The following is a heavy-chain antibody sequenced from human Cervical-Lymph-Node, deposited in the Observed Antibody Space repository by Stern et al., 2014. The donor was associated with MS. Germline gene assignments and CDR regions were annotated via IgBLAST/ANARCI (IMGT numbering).Heavy chain of an antibody. D-gene: IGHD3-10*01. CDR2: LYWDYDR. CDR1: GFSLNTIGEG. Sequence: QVTLKESGPTLVKPTQTLTLTCRVSGFSLNTIGEGVGWIRQPPGKALEWLARLYWDYDRRYSPSLKDRRTITKDTSKNLVVLKMTNMDPLDTATDYCAHSSLSVGVSFDYWGQGTLITVSS. CDR3: AHSSLSVGVSFDY. V-gene: IGHV2-5*02. J-gene: IGHJ4*02.